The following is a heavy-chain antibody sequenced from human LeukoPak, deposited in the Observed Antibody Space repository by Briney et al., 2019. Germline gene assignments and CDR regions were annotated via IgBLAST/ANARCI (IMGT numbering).Heavy chain of an antibody. CDR1: GFTFSSYA. J-gene: IGHJ4*02. CDR3: AKDPSLLLVRGDFDY. CDR2: ISGSGGST. V-gene: IGHV3-23*01. Sequence: PGGSLRLSCAASGFTFSSYAMSWVRQAPGKGLEWVSAISGSGGSTYYADSVKGRFTISRDNSKNTLYLQMNSLRAEDTAVYYCAKDPSLLLVRGDFDYWGQGTLVTVSS. D-gene: IGHD3-10*01.